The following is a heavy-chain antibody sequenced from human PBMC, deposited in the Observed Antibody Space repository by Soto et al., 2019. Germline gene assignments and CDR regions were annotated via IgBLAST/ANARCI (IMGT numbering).Heavy chain of an antibody. CDR3: ARTGTPPGRWYYCGMDV. CDR2: IYYSGST. Sequence: PSETLSLTCTVSGGSISSGDYYWSWIRQPPGKGLEWIGYIYYSGSTYYNPSLKSRVTISVDTSKNQFSLKLSSVTAADTAVYYCARTGTPPGRWYYCGMDVWGQGTTVTVSS. D-gene: IGHD1-7*01. V-gene: IGHV4-30-4*01. J-gene: IGHJ6*02. CDR1: GGSISSGDYY.